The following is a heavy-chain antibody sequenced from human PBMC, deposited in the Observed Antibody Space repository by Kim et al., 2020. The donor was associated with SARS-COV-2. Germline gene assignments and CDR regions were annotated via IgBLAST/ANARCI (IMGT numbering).Heavy chain of an antibody. CDR2: FYNGGGAT. D-gene: IGHD2-8*02. Sequence: GGSLRLSCAASGFTFYNYAMSWIRQAPGKGLEWVSVFYNGGGATFYADSVEGRFTISRDNSKSTLYLQMSSLRADYTAIYYCANDTGAYLDWGQGTLVTVSS. CDR3: ANDTGAYLD. J-gene: IGHJ4*02. V-gene: IGHV3-23*03. CDR1: GFTFYNYA.